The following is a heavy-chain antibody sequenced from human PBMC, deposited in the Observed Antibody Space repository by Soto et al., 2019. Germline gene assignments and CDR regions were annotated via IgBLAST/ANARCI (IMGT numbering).Heavy chain of an antibody. J-gene: IGHJ4*02. Sequence: QVQLVESGGGVVQPGESLRLSCAVSGFAFGSYAMHWVRQTPDKGLEWVAVISSDGTSKYVADSVEGRFTISRDNFGSTLYVQRNGLQTEDSGLYYCARAPVQIAAAGRHEYWGQGKLGTVSS. CDR1: GFAFGSYA. CDR3: ARAPVQIAAAGRHEY. D-gene: IGHD6-13*01. V-gene: IGHV3-30-3*01. CDR2: ISSDGTSK.